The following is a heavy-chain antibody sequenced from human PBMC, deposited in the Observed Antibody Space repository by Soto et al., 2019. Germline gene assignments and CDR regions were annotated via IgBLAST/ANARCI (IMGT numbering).Heavy chain of an antibody. Sequence: SETLSLTCTVSGGSISSYYWSWIRQPAGKGLEWIGRIYTSGSTNYNPSLKSRVTMSVDTSKNQFSLKLSSVTAADTAVYYCARGRGIAVAGTNWFDPWGQGTLVTVSS. D-gene: IGHD6-19*01. J-gene: IGHJ5*02. CDR1: GGSISSYY. CDR2: IYTSGST. CDR3: ARGRGIAVAGTNWFDP. V-gene: IGHV4-4*07.